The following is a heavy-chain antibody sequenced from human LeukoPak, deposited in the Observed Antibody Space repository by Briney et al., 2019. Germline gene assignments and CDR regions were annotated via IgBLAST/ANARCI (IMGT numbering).Heavy chain of an antibody. Sequence: KGGESLKISCKASGYSFTSYWIGWVRQMPGKGLEWMGIIDPSDSETRYTPSFQDQVTISVDKSLTTADLQWNSLKASDTAMYYCARQTAMGRSGDYWGQGTLVTVSS. CDR1: GYSFTSYW. J-gene: IGHJ4*02. CDR3: ARQTAMGRSGDY. CDR2: IDPSDSET. V-gene: IGHV5-51*01. D-gene: IGHD5-18*01.